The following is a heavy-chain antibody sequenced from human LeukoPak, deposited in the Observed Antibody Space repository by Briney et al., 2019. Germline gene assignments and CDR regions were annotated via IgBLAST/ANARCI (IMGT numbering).Heavy chain of an antibody. J-gene: IGHJ4*02. CDR1: GGSISSGDYY. CDR3: ASEDSSSSYFDY. CDR2: IYYSGST. D-gene: IGHD6-6*01. Sequence: NPSQTLSLTCTVSGGSISSGDYYWSWIRQPPGKGLEWIGDIYYSGSTYYNPSLKSRVTISVDTSENQFSLKLSSVTAADTAVYYCASEDSSSSYFDYWGQGTLVTVSS. V-gene: IGHV4-30-4*08.